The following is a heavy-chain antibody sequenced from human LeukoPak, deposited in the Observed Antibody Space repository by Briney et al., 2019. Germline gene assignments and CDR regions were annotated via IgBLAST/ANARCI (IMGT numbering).Heavy chain of an antibody. V-gene: IGHV3-30*02. Sequence: GGSLRLSCAASGFTFSSYGMHWVRQAPGKGLEWVSFIRYDGSNTFYADSVQGRFTISRDNSKNTLYLQMNSLRTEDTAVYYCAKDPAARPLRLITDDAFDIWGHGTMVTVSS. CDR1: GFTFSSYG. CDR3: AKDPAARPLRLITDDAFDI. D-gene: IGHD2-21*02. CDR2: IRYDGSNT. J-gene: IGHJ3*02.